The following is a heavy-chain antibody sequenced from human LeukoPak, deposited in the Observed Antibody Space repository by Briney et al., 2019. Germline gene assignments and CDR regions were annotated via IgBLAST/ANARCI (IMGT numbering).Heavy chain of an antibody. D-gene: IGHD2-15*01. CDR3: ARGRYCSADICSGGDAFDI. Sequence: SETLSLTCTVSGGSINNYYWSWIRQPAGKGLEWIGRIYTRGTTNYNPSLKSRVTMSVGTSKDQFSLKLSSVTAADTAVYYCARGRYCSADICSGGDAFDIWGQGTMVSVSS. J-gene: IGHJ3*02. CDR1: GGSINNYY. CDR2: IYTRGTT. V-gene: IGHV4-4*07.